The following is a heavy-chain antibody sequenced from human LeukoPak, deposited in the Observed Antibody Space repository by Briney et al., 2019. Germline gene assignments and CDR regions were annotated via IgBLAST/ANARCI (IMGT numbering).Heavy chain of an antibody. Sequence: SETLSLTCTVSGGSSSDTTYFWVWIRHPPGKRLVWIGSIYFCETKYKPSLKSRITISGDTPKKQFSLKLSSVTAAHTAVYYCASPSKLVISRGGFDMWGQGTMVTVSA. J-gene: IGHJ3*02. V-gene: IGHV4-39*01. CDR1: GGSSSDTTYF. D-gene: IGHD3-22*01. CDR3: ASPSKLVISRGGFDM. CDR2: IYFCET.